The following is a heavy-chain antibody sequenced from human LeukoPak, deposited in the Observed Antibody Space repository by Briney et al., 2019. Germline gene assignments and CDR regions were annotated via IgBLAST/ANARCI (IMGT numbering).Heavy chain of an antibody. CDR2: INHSGST. CDR3: ARGLLYSSGWSAGDY. J-gene: IGHJ4*02. V-gene: IGHV4-34*01. Sequence: PSETLSLTCAVYGGSFSGYYWSWIRQPPGKGLEWIGEINHSGSTNHNPSLKSRVTISVDTPKNQFSLKLSSVTAADTAVYYCARGLLYSSGWSAGDYWGQGTLVTVSS. CDR1: GGSFSGYY. D-gene: IGHD6-19*01.